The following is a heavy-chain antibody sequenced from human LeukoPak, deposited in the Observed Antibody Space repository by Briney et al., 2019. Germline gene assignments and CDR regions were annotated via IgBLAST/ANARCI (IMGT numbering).Heavy chain of an antibody. CDR2: IIPIFGTA. CDR3: ARDPAYCGGDCYSNDAFDI. J-gene: IGHJ3*02. Sequence: SVKVSCKASGGTFSSYAISWVRQAPGQGLEWMGRIIPIFGTANYAQKFQGRVTITTDESTSTAYMELSSLRSEDTAVYYCARDPAYCGGDCYSNDAFDIWGQGTMVTVPS. CDR1: GGTFSSYA. D-gene: IGHD2-21*02. V-gene: IGHV1-69*05.